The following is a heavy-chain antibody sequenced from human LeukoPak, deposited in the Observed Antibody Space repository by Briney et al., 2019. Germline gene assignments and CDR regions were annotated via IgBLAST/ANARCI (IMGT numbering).Heavy chain of an antibody. CDR3: ARVFDGRSGFHI. CDR1: EFTFSSYW. D-gene: IGHD3-10*02. V-gene: IGHV3-7*01. CDR2: INEDGSEK. J-gene: IGHJ3*02. Sequence: PVGSLRLSCAVSEFTFSSYWMSWVRQAPGNGLEWVATINEDGSEKYYVDSVKGRFTISRDNAKSSLYLQMNSLRAEDTTLYYCARVFDGRSGFHIWVQGTMVTVSS.